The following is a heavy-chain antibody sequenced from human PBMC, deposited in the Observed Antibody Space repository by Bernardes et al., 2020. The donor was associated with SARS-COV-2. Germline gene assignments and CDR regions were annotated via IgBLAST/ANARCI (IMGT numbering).Heavy chain of an antibody. CDR3: ARGSDVVVPSGESHNYYYRLDV. Sequence: GGSLRLSCAGSGFIFSSFWMTWVRQVPGKGLEWVANVREDGGDQLYVDSVKGRFTVSRDNAKSLLFLQMDSLRAEDTAVYYCARGSDVVVPSGESHNYYYRLDVWGQGNTVTVSS. J-gene: IGHJ6*02. CDR2: VREDGGDQ. D-gene: IGHD2-15*01. CDR1: GFIFSSFW. V-gene: IGHV3-7*03.